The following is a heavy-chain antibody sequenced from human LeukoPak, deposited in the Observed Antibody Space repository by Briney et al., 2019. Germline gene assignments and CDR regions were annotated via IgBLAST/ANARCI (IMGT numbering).Heavy chain of an antibody. V-gene: IGHV3-7*01. J-gene: IGHJ4*02. CDR2: VNQDGTEK. Sequence: GGSLRLSCAASGFTVNNYMTWVRQAPGKGLEWVANVNQDGTEKYYVDSVKGRFTISRDNAKNSLYLQMNSLRVEDTAVYYCAKVAKYYYGSETYYFFEHWGQGTPVTASS. CDR1: GFTVNNY. CDR3: AKVAKYYYGSETYYFFEH. D-gene: IGHD3-10*01.